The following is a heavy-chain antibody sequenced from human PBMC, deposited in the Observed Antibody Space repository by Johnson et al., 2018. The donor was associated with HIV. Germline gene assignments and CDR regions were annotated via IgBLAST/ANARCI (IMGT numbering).Heavy chain of an antibody. D-gene: IGHD3-22*01. Sequence: VQLVESGGGLVQPGGSLRLSGAASGFTVSSNYMSWVRQAPGKGLEWVSVIYSGGSTYYADSVKGRVTISRDNAKNTLYLQSNSLRAEDTAVYYCASGYYYSSGYYPDAFDIWGQGTMVTVSS. CDR2: IYSGGST. J-gene: IGHJ3*02. CDR1: GFTVSSNY. V-gene: IGHV3-66*01. CDR3: ASGYYYSSGYYPDAFDI.